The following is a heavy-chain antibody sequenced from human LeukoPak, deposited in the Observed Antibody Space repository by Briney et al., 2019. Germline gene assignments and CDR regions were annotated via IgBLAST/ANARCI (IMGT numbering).Heavy chain of an antibody. D-gene: IGHD2-21*01. CDR3: SGDSWDQLLQNYFDA. Sequence: GASVKVSCKASGYSFTGHYIHWVRQAPGQGLEWIGWVNPSSGGPDYAQKFKGRVTVTRDTSNSTAYMELSRLTADDTAVYYCSGDSWDQLLQNYFDAWGQGTLVIVSS. V-gene: IGHV1-2*02. CDR1: GYSFTGHY. CDR2: VNPSSGGP. J-gene: IGHJ5*02.